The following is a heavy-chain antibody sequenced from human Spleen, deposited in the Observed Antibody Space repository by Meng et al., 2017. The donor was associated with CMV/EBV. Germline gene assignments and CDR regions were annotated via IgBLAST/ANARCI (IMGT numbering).Heavy chain of an antibody. J-gene: IGHJ4*02. CDR2: ISWNGGST. V-gene: IGHV3-20*04. CDR1: GFRFDEYG. Sequence: GESLKIYCAASGFRFDEYGMTWVRQAPGKGLEWVAGISWNGGSTTYADSVKGRFTISRDNAKNSLYLQMNSLRVEDTAVYYCARDAYDSPSYFDYWGQGTLVTVSS. D-gene: IGHD2-21*01. CDR3: ARDAYDSPSYFDY.